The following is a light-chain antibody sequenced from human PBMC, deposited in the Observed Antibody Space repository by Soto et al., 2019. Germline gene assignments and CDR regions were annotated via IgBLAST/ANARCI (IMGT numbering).Light chain of an antibody. CDR3: QQYIDSPRT. V-gene: IGKV3-20*01. Sequence: EIVLTQSPGTLALSLGDGATLSCRASQTVNRNYLAWYHQKPGQPPRLLIYGVSNRATGVPDRFSGGGSGTEFTLTIVSLEPDDFGTYYCQQYIDSPRTFGQGTWVEVK. CDR1: QTVNRNY. J-gene: IGKJ1*01. CDR2: GVS.